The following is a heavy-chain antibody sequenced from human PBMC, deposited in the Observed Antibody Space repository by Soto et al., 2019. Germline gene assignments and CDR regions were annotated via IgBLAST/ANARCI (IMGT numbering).Heavy chain of an antibody. CDR2: ISYDGSNK. Sequence: GGSLRLSCAASGFTFSSYGMHWVRQAPGKGLEWVAVISYDGSNKYYADSVKGRFTISRDNSKNTLYLQMNSLRAEDTAVYYCAKAFHSSGYSPLFDYWGQGTLVTVSS. D-gene: IGHD3-22*01. CDR3: AKAFHSSGYSPLFDY. CDR1: GFTFSSYG. J-gene: IGHJ4*02. V-gene: IGHV3-30*18.